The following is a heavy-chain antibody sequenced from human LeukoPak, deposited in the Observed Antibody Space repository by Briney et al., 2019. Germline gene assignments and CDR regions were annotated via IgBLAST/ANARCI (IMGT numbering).Heavy chain of an antibody. D-gene: IGHD6-19*01. Sequence: GGSLRLSCAVSRCTFDDYAMHWVRQAPGKGLEWVSLISGDGGSRYYAGSVKGRFTVSRDNSKNSLYLQMNRLRTEDTAFYYCAKGAAPLTWRMMTVAGTRFDFWGQGTLVTVSS. J-gene: IGHJ4*02. V-gene: IGHV3-43*02. CDR3: AKGAAPLTWRMMTVAGTRFDF. CDR2: ISGDGGSR. CDR1: RCTFDDYA.